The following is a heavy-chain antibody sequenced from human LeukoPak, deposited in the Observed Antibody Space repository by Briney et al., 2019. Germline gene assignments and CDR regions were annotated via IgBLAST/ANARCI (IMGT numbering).Heavy chain of an antibody. CDR2: INGDGSST. D-gene: IGHD5-18*01. J-gene: IGHJ5*02. V-gene: IGHV3-74*01. Sequence: GGSLRLSCAASGFAFNTYWMHWVRQAPGTGLVWVSRINGDGSSTSYADFVKGRFTISRDNAKNTLYLQMNSLRAEETAIYYCARDKGYSTDQWGQGTLVTVSS. CDR3: ARDKGYSTDQ. CDR1: GFAFNTYW.